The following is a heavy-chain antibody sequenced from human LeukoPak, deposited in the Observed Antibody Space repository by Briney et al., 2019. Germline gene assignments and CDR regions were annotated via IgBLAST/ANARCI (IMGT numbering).Heavy chain of an antibody. J-gene: IGHJ4*02. CDR3: AKRGSCTSISCLSTTLDS. V-gene: IGHV3-30-3*02. Sequence: GSLRLSCTASKFNLSSYAIHWVRQAPGKGLEWVAVISDDEGNKYYADSVKGRFTISRDNSKNTLSLLMNSLRAEDTALYYCAKRGSCTSISCLSTTLDSWGQGALVTVSS. CDR1: KFNLSSYA. CDR2: ISDDEGNK. D-gene: IGHD2-2*01.